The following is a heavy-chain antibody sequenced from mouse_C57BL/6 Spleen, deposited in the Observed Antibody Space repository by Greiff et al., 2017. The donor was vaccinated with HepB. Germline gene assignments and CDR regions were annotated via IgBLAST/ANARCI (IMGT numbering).Heavy chain of an antibody. D-gene: IGHD2-2*01. V-gene: IGHV6-6*01. CDR1: GFTFSDAW. CDR3: TRGGYHPYYFDY. CDR2: IRNKANNHAT. J-gene: IGHJ2*01. Sequence: EVQLVESGGGLVQPGGSMKLSCAASGFTFSDAWMDWVRQSPEKGLEWVAEIRNKANNHATYYAESVKGRFTISRDDSKSSVYLQMNSLRAEDTGIYYCTRGGYHPYYFDYWGQGTTLTVSS.